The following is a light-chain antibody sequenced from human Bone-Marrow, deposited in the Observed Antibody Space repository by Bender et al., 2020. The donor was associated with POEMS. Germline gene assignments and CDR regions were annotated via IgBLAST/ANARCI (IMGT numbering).Light chain of an antibody. CDR3: CSYAGTYSVV. CDR2: EGS. Sequence: QSALTQPASVSGSPGQSITISCTGVSSDVGTYNLVSWYQQHPGKVPKLIIYEGSKRPSGVPDRFSGSKSGNTASLTISGLQADDEADYYCCSYAGTYSVVFGGGTKLTVV. J-gene: IGLJ2*01. CDR1: SSDVGTYNL. V-gene: IGLV2-23*01.